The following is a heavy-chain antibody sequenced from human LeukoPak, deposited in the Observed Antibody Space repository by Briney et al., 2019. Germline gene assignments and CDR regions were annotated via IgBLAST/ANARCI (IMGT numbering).Heavy chain of an antibody. CDR1: GFTFSSYS. D-gene: IGHD5-18*01. J-gene: IGHJ3*02. V-gene: IGHV3-21*01. CDR2: ISSSSSYI. CDR3: ARDGAMAGAFDI. Sequence: GGSLRLSCAASGFTFSSYSMNWVRQAPGKGLEWVSSISSSSSYIYYADSVKGRFTISRDNAKNSLYLQMNSLRAEDTAVYYCARDGAMAGAFDIWGRGTMVTVSS.